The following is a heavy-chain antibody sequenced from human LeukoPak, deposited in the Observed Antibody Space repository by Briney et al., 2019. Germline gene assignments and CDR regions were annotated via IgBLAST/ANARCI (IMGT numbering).Heavy chain of an antibody. CDR1: VDTFTGYY. D-gene: IGHD3-9*01. CDR2: INPNSGGT. J-gene: IGHJ4*02. CDR3: AREVLTHGRSDY. V-gene: IGHV1-2*04. Sequence: ASVKVSCKASVDTFTGYYMHWVRQAPGQGLEWMGWINPNSGGTNYAQKFQGWVTMTRDTSISTAYMELSRLRSDDTAVYYCAREVLTHGRSDYWGQGTLVTVSS.